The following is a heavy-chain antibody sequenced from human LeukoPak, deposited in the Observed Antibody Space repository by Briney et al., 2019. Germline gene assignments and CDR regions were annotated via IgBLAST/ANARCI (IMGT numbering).Heavy chain of an antibody. J-gene: IGHJ5*02. CDR2: IYYSGST. CDR1: GGSISSGGYY. D-gene: IGHD3-10*01. CDR3: ARATPMVRGPVGFNWFDP. V-gene: IGHV4-31*03. Sequence: SETLSLTCTVPGGSISSGGYYWSWIRQHPGKGLEWIGYIYYSGSTYYNPSLKSRVTISVDTSKNQFSLKLSSVTAADTAVYYCARATPMVRGPVGFNWFDPWGQGTLVTVSS.